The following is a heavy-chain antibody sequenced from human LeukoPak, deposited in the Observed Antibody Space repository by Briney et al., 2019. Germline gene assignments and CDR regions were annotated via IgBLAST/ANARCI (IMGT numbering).Heavy chain of an antibody. CDR1: GFTFSSYE. V-gene: IGHV3-48*03. Sequence: QPGGSLRLSCAASGFTFSSYEMNWVRQAPGKGLEWVSYISSSGSTIYYADSVKGRFTISRDNAKNSLYLQMNSLRAEDTAVYYCARGVYGDYEGWFDPWGQGTLVTVSS. J-gene: IGHJ5*02. CDR3: ARGVYGDYEGWFDP. CDR2: ISSSGSTI. D-gene: IGHD4-17*01.